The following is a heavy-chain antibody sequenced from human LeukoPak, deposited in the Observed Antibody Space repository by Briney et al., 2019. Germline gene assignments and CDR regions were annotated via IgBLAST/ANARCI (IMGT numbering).Heavy chain of an antibody. CDR3: ARALEGTTGRFDY. J-gene: IGHJ4*02. V-gene: IGHV4-39*07. CDR2: IYYSGNT. CDR1: GGSISSNYYY. Sequence: PSETLSLTCTVSGGSISSNYYYWGWIRQPPGKGLEWIGNIYYSGNTYYNPSLKSRVTISVDTSKNQFSLRLTSVTAADTAVYYCARALEGTTGRFDYWGQGTLVTVSS. D-gene: IGHD1-7*01.